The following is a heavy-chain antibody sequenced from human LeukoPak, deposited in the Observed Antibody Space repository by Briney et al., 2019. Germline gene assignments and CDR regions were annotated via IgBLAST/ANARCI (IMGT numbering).Heavy chain of an antibody. CDR1: GFTFTHSW. CDR3: VRALGSPSADY. Sequence: GGSLRLSCAASGFTFTHSWMSWVRQAPGKGLEWVANIKQDGSEKYYVDSVEGRFTISRDNAKNSVSLQMNSLRGEDTAVYYCVRALGSPSADYWGQGTLVTVSS. V-gene: IGHV3-7*01. D-gene: IGHD6-6*01. CDR2: IKQDGSEK. J-gene: IGHJ4*02.